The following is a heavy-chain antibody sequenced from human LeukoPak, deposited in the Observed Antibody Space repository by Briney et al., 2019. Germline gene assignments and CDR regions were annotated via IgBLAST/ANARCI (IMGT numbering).Heavy chain of an antibody. CDR1: GFTFSSYT. CDR3: ARTMVRGVHGS. Sequence: GSLRLSCAASGFTFSSYTMSWIRQPPGKGLEWIGYIYYSGSTNYNPSLKSRVTISVDTSKNQFSLKLSSVTAADTAVYYCARTMVRGVHGSWGQGTLVTVSS. J-gene: IGHJ5*02. CDR2: IYYSGST. V-gene: IGHV4-59*01. D-gene: IGHD3-10*01.